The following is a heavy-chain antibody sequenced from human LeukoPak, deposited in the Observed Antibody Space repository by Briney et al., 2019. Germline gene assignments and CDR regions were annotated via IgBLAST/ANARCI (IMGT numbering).Heavy chain of an antibody. J-gene: IGHJ5*02. CDR3: ARGVDGITIFGVVIRNWFDP. D-gene: IGHD3-3*01. CDR2: IYYSGST. Sequence: SETLSLTCTVSGGSISSGGYYWSWIRQHPGKGLEWIGYIYYSGSTYYNPSLKSRVTISVGTSKNQFSLKLSSVTAADTAVYYCARGVDGITIFGVVIRNWFDPWGQGTLVTVSS. V-gene: IGHV4-31*03. CDR1: GGSISSGGYY.